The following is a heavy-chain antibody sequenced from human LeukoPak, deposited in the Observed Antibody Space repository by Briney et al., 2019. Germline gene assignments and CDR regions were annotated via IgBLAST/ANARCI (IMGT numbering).Heavy chain of an antibody. J-gene: IGHJ3*02. Sequence: GGSLRLSCAASGFTVNNKYMTWVRQAPGKGLEWVSLIYNDGRTYYADSVKGRCTISRDNLKNVLYLQMNILKVDDTALYYCARGLFLSGYLDAFDIWGQGTVVTVSS. CDR3: ARGLFLSGYLDAFDI. CDR1: GFTVNNKY. D-gene: IGHD3-22*01. CDR2: IYNDGRT. V-gene: IGHV3-53*01.